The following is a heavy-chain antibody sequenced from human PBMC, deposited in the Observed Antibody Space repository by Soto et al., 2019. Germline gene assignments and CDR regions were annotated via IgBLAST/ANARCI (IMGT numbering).Heavy chain of an antibody. Sequence: SETLSLTCAVYGGSFSGYYWSWIRQPPGKGLEWIGEINHSGSTNYNPSLKSRVTISVDTSKNQFSLKLSSVTAADTAVYYCARDTKAITYGMDVWGQGTTVTVSS. J-gene: IGHJ6*02. CDR1: GGSFSGYY. D-gene: IGHD5-12*01. V-gene: IGHV4-34*01. CDR3: ARDTKAITYGMDV. CDR2: INHSGST.